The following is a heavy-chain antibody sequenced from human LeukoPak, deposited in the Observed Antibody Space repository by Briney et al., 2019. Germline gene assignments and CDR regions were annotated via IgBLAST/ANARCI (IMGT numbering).Heavy chain of an antibody. CDR1: GFGFSGYG. V-gene: IGHV3-30*02. CDR2: IRYDASVK. J-gene: IGHJ4*02. CDR3: VKEVARAFDY. Sequence: GGSLRLSCAASGFGFSGYGMHWVRQAPGKGLEWVAFIRYDASVKSYADSVKGRFTLSRDNSKNTLYLEMSSLRAEDTALYYCVKEVARAFDYWGQGTLVTVSS.